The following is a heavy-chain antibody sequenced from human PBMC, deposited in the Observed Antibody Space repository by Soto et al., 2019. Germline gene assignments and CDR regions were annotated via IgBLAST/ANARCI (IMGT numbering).Heavy chain of an antibody. D-gene: IGHD2-2*01. J-gene: IGHJ6*02. Sequence: GASVKVSCKASGYTFTGYYMHWVRQAPGQRLEWMGWINPNSGGTNYAQKFQGWVTMTRDTSISTAYMELSRLRSDDTAVYYCARVGSNCSSTSCYGMDVWGQGTTVTV. CDR1: GYTFTGYY. V-gene: IGHV1-2*04. CDR3: ARVGSNCSSTSCYGMDV. CDR2: INPNSGGT.